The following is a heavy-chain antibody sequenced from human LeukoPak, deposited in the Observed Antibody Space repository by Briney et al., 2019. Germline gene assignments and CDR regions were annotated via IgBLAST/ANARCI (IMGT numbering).Heavy chain of an antibody. V-gene: IGHV1-18*01. J-gene: IGHJ4*02. D-gene: IGHD3-10*01. CDR2: ISAYNGNT. CDR3: ARVTMVRGVIIGNDDY. Sequence: ASVKVSCKASGYTFTSYGISWVRQAPGQGPEWMGWISAYNGNTNYAQKLQGRATMTTDTSTSTAYMELRSLRSDDTAVYYCARVTMVRGVIIGNDDYWGQGTLVTVSS. CDR1: GYTFTSYG.